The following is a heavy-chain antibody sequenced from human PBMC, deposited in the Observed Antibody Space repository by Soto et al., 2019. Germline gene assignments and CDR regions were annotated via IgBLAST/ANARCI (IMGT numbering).Heavy chain of an antibody. CDR2: IIPIFGTA. Sequence: SVKVSCKASGGTFSSYAISWVRQAPGQGLEWMGGIIPIFGTANYAQKFQGRVTITADESTSTAYMELSSLRSEDTAVYYCVRDRTSGYCDSSGYYPGWGQGTLVTVSS. J-gene: IGHJ4*02. D-gene: IGHD3-22*01. V-gene: IGHV1-69*13. CDR3: VRDRTSGYCDSSGYYPG. CDR1: GGTFSSYA.